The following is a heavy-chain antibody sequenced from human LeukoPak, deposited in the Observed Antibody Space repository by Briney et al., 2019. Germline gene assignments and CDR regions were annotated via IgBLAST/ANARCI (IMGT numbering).Heavy chain of an antibody. J-gene: IGHJ4*02. CDR3: ARQIGAGRWSFDY. CDR2: INYSGST. CDR1: GGSISSSSYY. Sequence: SETLSLTCTVSGGSISSSSYYWGWIRQPPGKGLEWIGSINYSGSTYYNPSLKSRVTISIDTSENQSSLKLASVTAADTAVYYCARQIGAGRWSFDYWGQGTLVTVSS. V-gene: IGHV4-39*01. D-gene: IGHD4-23*01.